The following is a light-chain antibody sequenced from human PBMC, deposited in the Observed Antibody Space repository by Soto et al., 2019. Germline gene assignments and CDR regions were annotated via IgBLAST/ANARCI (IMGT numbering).Light chain of an antibody. CDR2: GAS. J-gene: IGKJ1*01. Sequence: EIVLTQSPGTLSLSPGERATLSCRASQSVSSSYLAWYQQKPGQAPRLLIYGASSRATGIPDRFSGSGSGTDFTLTISRLEPEEFAVYYCQQYGSSPRTFGQRTKVEIK. CDR3: QQYGSSPRT. V-gene: IGKV3-20*01. CDR1: QSVSSSY.